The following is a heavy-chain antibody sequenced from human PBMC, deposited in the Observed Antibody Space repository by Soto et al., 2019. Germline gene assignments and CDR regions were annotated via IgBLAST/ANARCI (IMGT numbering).Heavy chain of an antibody. D-gene: IGHD3-16*02. CDR1: GFTFSSYS. Sequence: EVQLVESGGGLVQPGGSLRLSCAASGFTFSSYSMNWVRQAPGKGLEWVSYISSSSSTIYYADSVKGRFTISRVNAKNSLYLQMNSLRAEDTAVYYCASIYDYIWGSYRSLGVGFDYWGQGTLVTVSS. CDR2: ISSSSSTI. CDR3: ASIYDYIWGSYRSLGVGFDY. V-gene: IGHV3-48*01. J-gene: IGHJ4*02.